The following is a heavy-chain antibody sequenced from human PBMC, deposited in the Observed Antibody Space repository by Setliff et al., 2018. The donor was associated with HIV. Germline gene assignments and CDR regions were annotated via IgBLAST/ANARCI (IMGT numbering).Heavy chain of an antibody. J-gene: IGHJ4*02. D-gene: IGHD6-19*01. Sequence: HPGGSLRLSCEASGFSFSSYTMNWVRQAPGKGLEWVAVILYDGSNKYYADSVKGRFTISRDNSKNTLYLQMNSLRAEDTAVYYCARDPTRRGAIAVAGEGDYWGQGTLVTVSS. V-gene: IGHV3-30*04. CDR2: ILYDGSNK. CDR1: GFSFSSYT. CDR3: ARDPTRRGAIAVAGEGDY.